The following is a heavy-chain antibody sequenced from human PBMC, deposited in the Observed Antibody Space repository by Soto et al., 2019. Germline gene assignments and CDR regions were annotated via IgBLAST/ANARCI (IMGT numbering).Heavy chain of an antibody. CDR2: IYYSGST. CDR3: ARGYYYDSSGYRN. CDR1: GGSISSGDYY. D-gene: IGHD3-22*01. Sequence: QVQLQESGPGLVKPSQTLSLTGTVSGGSISSGDYYWRWIRQPPGKGLEWIGYIYYSGSTYYNPYIKSGVTISVDTSTNQFSRKMSSVTAADTAVYYCARGYYYDSSGYRNWGQGTLVTVSS. J-gene: IGHJ4*02. V-gene: IGHV4-30-4*01.